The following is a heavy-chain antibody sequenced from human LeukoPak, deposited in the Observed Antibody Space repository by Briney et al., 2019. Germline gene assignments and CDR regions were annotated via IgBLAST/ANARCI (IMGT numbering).Heavy chain of an antibody. V-gene: IGHV3-48*03. CDR3: ARDHGNVDTAMVKTFDY. CDR1: GFTFSSYE. D-gene: IGHD5-18*01. CDR2: ISSSGSTI. Sequence: GGSLRLSCAASGFTFSSYEMNWVRQAPGKGLEWVSYISSSGSTIYYADSVKGRFTISRDNAKNSLYLQMNSLRAEDTAVCYCARDHGNVDTAMVKTFDYWGQGTLVTVSS. J-gene: IGHJ4*02.